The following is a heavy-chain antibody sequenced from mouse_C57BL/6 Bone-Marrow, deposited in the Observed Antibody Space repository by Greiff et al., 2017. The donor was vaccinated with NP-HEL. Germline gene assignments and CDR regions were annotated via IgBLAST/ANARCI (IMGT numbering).Heavy chain of an antibody. D-gene: IGHD3-2*02. Sequence: QVQLPQPGAELVKPGASVKLSCKASGYTFTSYWMQWVKQRPGQGLEWIGEIDPSDSYTNYNQKFKGKATLTVDTSTSAAYMQLSSLTSEDSAVYYCARGGAHATAYGGQGTLVTVSA. CDR1: GYTFTSYW. CDR3: ARGGAHATAY. J-gene: IGHJ3*01. V-gene: IGHV1-50*01. CDR2: IDPSDSYT.